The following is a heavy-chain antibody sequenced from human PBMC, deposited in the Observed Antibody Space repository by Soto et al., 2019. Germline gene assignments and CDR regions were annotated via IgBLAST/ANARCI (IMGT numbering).Heavy chain of an antibody. CDR2: INPSGGST. CDR3: ARGYCSSTSCYYYYYMDV. D-gene: IGHD2-2*01. CDR1: GYTFTSYY. Sequence: GASVKVSCEASGYTFTSYYMHWVRQAPGQGLEWMGIINPSGGSTSYAQKFQGRVTMTRDTSTSTVYMELSSLRSEDTAVYYCARGYCSSTSCYYYYYMDVWGKGTTVTVSS. J-gene: IGHJ6*03. V-gene: IGHV1-46*01.